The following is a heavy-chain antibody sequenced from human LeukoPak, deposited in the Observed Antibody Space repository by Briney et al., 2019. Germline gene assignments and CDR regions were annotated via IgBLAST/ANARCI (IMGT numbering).Heavy chain of an antibody. CDR3: ARVDSSGWNY. CDR2: INHSGST. V-gene: IGHV4-34*01. J-gene: IGHJ4*02. D-gene: IGHD6-19*01. CDR1: GGSFSGYY. Sequence: SETLSLTCAVYGGSFSGYYWSWIRQPPGKGLEWIWEINHSGSTNYNPSLRSGVTISVDTPKHQFSLKLSSVTAADTAVYYCARVDSSGWNYWGQGTLVTVSS.